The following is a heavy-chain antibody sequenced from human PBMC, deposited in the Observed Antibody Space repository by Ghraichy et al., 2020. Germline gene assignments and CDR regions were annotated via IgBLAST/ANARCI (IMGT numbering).Heavy chain of an antibody. Sequence: SETLSLTCAVYGGSFSGYYWSWIRQPPGKGLEWIGEINHSGSTNYNPSLKSRVTISVDTSKNQFSLKLSYMTAADTAVYYCARGLFSSSYYFDYWGQGTLVTVS. CDR1: GGSFSGYY. J-gene: IGHJ4*02. CDR2: INHSGST. CDR3: ARGLFSSSYYFDY. V-gene: IGHV4-34*01. D-gene: IGHD6-6*01.